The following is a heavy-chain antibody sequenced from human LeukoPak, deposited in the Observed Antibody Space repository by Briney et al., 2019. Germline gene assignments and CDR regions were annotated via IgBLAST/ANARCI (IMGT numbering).Heavy chain of an antibody. CDR1: GFTSSSYA. D-gene: IGHD3-10*01. V-gene: IGHV3-30-3*01. Sequence: GGSLRLSCAASGFTSSSYAMHWVRQAPGKGLEWVAVISYDGSNKYYADSVKGRFTISRDNSKNTLYLQMNSLRAEDTAVYYCAGTANYYNGLDVWGQGTTVTVSS. CDR2: ISYDGSNK. CDR3: AGTANYYNGLDV. J-gene: IGHJ6*02.